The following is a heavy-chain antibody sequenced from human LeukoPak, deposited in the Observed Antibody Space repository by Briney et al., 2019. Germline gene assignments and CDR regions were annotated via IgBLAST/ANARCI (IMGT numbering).Heavy chain of an antibody. Sequence: PSQTLSLTCTVSGGSISSGVYYWSWIRQHPGKGLEWIGYIYYSGSTYYNPSLKSRVTISVDTSKNQFSLKLSSVTAADTAVYYCARLRRDGYNCDYWGQGTLVTVSS. V-gene: IGHV4-30-4*08. J-gene: IGHJ4*02. D-gene: IGHD5-24*01. CDR2: IYYSGST. CDR1: GGSISSGVYY. CDR3: ARLRRDGYNCDY.